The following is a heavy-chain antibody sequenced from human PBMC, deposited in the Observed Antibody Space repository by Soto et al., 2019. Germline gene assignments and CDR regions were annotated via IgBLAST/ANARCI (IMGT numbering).Heavy chain of an antibody. D-gene: IGHD2-15*01. CDR2: IWYDGSNK. J-gene: IGHJ4*02. Sequence: QVQLVESGGGVVQPGMSLRLSCAASGFIFNEYGMHWVRQAPGKGLEWVAVIWYDGSNKYYADSVKGRFTISRDNSKNTMSLQMNNLRAEDTAVYYCARSGCSGTNCNLNQRSYDLWGQGSLVTVSS. V-gene: IGHV3-33*03. CDR1: GFIFNEYG. CDR3: ARSGCSGTNCNLNQRSYDL.